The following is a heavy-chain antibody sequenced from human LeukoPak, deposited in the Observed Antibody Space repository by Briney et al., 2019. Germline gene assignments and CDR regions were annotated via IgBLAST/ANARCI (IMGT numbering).Heavy chain of an antibody. D-gene: IGHD6-13*01. CDR1: GVTVSSNY. CDR3: ASSRTAASSNWFDP. V-gene: IGHV3-53*01. Sequence: PGGSLRLSCAASGVTVSSNYMTWVRQPPGKGLEWVSIIHTNGNTYYADSVEGRFTISRDNSKNTLYLQMNSLRTEDTAVYYCASSRTAASSNWFDPWGQGTLVTVSS. J-gene: IGHJ5*02. CDR2: IHTNGNT.